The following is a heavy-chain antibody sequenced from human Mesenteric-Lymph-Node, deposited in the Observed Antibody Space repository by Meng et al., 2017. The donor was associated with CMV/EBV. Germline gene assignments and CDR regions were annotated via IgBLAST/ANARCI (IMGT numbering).Heavy chain of an antibody. D-gene: IGHD3-10*01. J-gene: IGHJ4*02. CDR2: IYRGDNT. CDR3: TGDSVSNPNLDY. Sequence: VRRVVLGAGLVQPGGSLRLSCAASGFNVRDKYMSWVRQAPGKGLEWVCIIYRGDNTYYIDSVKDRFTVSRDNSKNTMYLQMNSLRVEDTAVYYCTGDSVSNPNLDYWGQGTLVTVPS. CDR1: GFNVRDKY. V-gene: IGHV3-66*01.